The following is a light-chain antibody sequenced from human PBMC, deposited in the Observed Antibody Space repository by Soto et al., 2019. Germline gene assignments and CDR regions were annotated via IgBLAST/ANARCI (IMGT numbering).Light chain of an antibody. Sequence: QSVLTQPASVSGSPGQSITISCTGTSSDVGAYNYVSWYQQYPGKAPKVIIFEVRKRPSGVSNRFSGSKSGDTASLTISGLQAEDEVYYYCISYTSHDVRYVFGTGPKVTVL. CDR2: EVR. J-gene: IGLJ1*01. CDR3: ISYTSHDVRYV. CDR1: SSDVGAYNY. V-gene: IGLV2-14*01.